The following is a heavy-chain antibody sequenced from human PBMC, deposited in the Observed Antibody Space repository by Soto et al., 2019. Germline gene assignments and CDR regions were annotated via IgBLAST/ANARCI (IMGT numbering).Heavy chain of an antibody. V-gene: IGHV1-46*01. J-gene: IGHJ4*02. CDR3: VRYGQYYDFWSADKRPD. CDR2: INPSGDRT. CDR1: GFSCSDYF. Sequence: SSVKASCTASGFSCSDYFMHWVRQAPGQGLEWMGIINPSGDRTDYAQKFQGRVTITRDTSTSTVYMDLRSLRYEDTAVYYCVRYGQYYDFWSADKRPDCGQGTLVTVSS. D-gene: IGHD3-3*01.